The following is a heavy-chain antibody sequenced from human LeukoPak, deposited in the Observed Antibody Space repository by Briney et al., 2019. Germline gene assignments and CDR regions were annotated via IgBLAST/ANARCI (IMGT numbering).Heavy chain of an antibody. D-gene: IGHD5-18*01. CDR2: VSTSNGDT. CDR3: ARVADTSMVTPGFDS. J-gene: IGHJ4*02. Sequence: ASVKVSCTTSGYNFNRYTITWVRQAPGQGLEWMGWVSTSNGDTNYAETFQGRVTMTTDTVTKTAYMELRRLRSGDTAIYFCARVADTSMVTPGFDSWGQGTLVTVSS. V-gene: IGHV1-18*01. CDR1: GYNFNRYT.